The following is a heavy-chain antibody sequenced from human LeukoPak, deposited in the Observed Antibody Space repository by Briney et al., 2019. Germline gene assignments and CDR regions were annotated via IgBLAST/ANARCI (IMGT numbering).Heavy chain of an antibody. J-gene: IGHJ2*01. D-gene: IGHD6-13*01. CDR2: ISYDGIYK. CDR1: GFTFSSYG. V-gene: IGHV3-30*18. Sequence: GGSLRLSCAASGFTFSSYGMHWVRQAPGKGLEWVAYISYDGIYKNYTDSVKGRFTIARDNSKTTLYLQMISLRPEDTAVYYCAKDRSKCWYAGCDLWGRDTVDSVSS. CDR3: AKDRSKCWYAGCDL.